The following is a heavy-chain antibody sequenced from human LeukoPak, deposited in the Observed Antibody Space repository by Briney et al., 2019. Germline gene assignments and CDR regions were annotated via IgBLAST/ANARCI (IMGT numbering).Heavy chain of an antibody. V-gene: IGHV3-48*04. Sequence: GGSLRLSCAASGFAFSSYSMNWVRQAPGKGLEWVSYISSSGSTIYYADSVKGRFTISRDNAKNSLYLQMNSLRAEDTAVYYCARCIGREGYYYGMDVWGQGTTVTVSS. CDR3: ARCIGREGYYYGMDV. CDR2: ISSSGSTI. J-gene: IGHJ6*02. CDR1: GFAFSSYS. D-gene: IGHD2-15*01.